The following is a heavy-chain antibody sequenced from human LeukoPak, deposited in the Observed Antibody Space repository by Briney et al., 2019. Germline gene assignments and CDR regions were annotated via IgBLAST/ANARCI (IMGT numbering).Heavy chain of an antibody. Sequence: SGTLSLTCTVSGGSIISSNWWSWVRQPPGKGLEWIGELYHSGSTNYNPSLKSRVTISVDKSKNQFSLRLSSVTAADTAVYFCARDPYCTGGSCYHRFDYWGQGALVTVSS. D-gene: IGHD2-15*01. J-gene: IGHJ4*02. CDR2: LYHSGST. CDR1: GGSIISSNW. V-gene: IGHV4-4*02. CDR3: ARDPYCTGGSCYHRFDY.